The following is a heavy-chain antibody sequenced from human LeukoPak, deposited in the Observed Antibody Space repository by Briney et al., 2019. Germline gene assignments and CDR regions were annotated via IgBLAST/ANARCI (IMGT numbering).Heavy chain of an antibody. CDR2: IKEDGSEK. J-gene: IGHJ4*02. V-gene: IGHV3-7*03. D-gene: IGHD4-23*01. CDR3: ARDRTGGYFDY. Sequence: PGGSLRLSCAASGLTLSNYWMSWVRQAPGKGLEWVANIKEDGSEKYYVDSMKGRFTISRDNAKNSLYLQMSSLRVEDTAVYYCARDRTGGYFDYWGQGTLVTVSS. CDR1: GLTLSNYW.